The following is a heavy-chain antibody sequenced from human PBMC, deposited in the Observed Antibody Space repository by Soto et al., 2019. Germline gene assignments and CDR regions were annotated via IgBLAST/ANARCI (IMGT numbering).Heavy chain of an antibody. CDR1: GFPFSTYW. J-gene: IGHJ4*02. CDR2: INGDGSST. V-gene: IGHV3-74*01. Sequence: EENLVQSGGGLVQPGGSLRLSCAASGFPFSTYWMHWVRQVPGQGLVWVSRINGDGSSTVYADFVRGRFTISRDNAKNTLYLQMNSVRVDDTAIYYCTGGYEEWGQGALVTVSS. D-gene: IGHD5-12*01. CDR3: TGGYEE.